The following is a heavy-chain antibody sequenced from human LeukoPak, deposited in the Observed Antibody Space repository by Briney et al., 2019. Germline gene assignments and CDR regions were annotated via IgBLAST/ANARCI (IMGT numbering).Heavy chain of an antibody. Sequence: PGGSLRLSCAASGFTFSNAWMSWVRQAPGKGLEWVGRIKSKTDGGTTDYAAPVKGRFTISRDDSKNTLYLQMNSLKTEDTAVYYCTTDRGYCSSTSCRHYYYYGMDVWGQGTTVTVSS. CDR1: GFTFSNAW. D-gene: IGHD2-2*01. V-gene: IGHV3-15*01. J-gene: IGHJ6*02. CDR3: TTDRGYCSSTSCRHYYYYGMDV. CDR2: IKSKTDGGTT.